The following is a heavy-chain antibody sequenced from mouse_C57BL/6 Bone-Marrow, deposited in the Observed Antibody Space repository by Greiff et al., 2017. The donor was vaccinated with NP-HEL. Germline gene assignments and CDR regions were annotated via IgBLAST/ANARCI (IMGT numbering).Heavy chain of an antibody. Sequence: VQLQQSGPELVKPGASVKISCKASGYTFTDYYMNWVKQSHGKSLEWIGDINPNNGGTSYNQKFKGKATLTVDKSSSTAYMELRSLTSEDSAVYYCARDGGAYWGQGTLVTVSA. CDR3: ARDGGAY. CDR2: INPNNGGT. V-gene: IGHV1-26*01. CDR1: GYTFTDYY. J-gene: IGHJ3*01.